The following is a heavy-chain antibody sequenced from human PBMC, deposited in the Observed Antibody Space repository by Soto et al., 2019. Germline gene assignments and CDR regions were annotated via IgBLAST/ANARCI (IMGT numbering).Heavy chain of an antibody. D-gene: IGHD1-1*01. Sequence: GGSLRLSCAASGFTFSSYSMNWVRQSPGKGLEWVSYISSSSSTIYYADSVKGRFTISRDNAKNSLYLQMNSLRDEDTAVYYCARGLRTGYGPYYYGMDVWGQGTTVTVSS. V-gene: IGHV3-48*02. CDR3: ARGLRTGYGPYYYGMDV. CDR1: GFTFSSYS. CDR2: ISSSSSTI. J-gene: IGHJ6*02.